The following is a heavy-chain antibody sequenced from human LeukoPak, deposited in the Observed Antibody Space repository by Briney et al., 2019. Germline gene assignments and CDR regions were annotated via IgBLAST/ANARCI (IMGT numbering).Heavy chain of an antibody. J-gene: IGHJ4*02. CDR1: GFTFSRYG. CDR3: AKDRSESYFYFDF. Sequence: GGSLRLSCAASGFTFSRYGMHWVRQAPGKGLEWVAFIRYGGSNKYYADSVKGRFTISRDNSKNTLYLQMNSLRAEDTAVYYCAKDRSESYFYFDFWGQGTLVTVS. D-gene: IGHD1-26*01. V-gene: IGHV3-30*02. CDR2: IRYGGSNK.